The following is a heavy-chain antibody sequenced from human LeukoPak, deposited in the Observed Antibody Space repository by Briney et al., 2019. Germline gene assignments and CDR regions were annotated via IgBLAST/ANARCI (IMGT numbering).Heavy chain of an antibody. D-gene: IGHD2-15*01. CDR3: ARERDCSGATWIDY. J-gene: IGHJ4*02. CDR1: GFTFSRYN. CDR2: ISISSSTI. Sequence: GESLRLSCAATGFTFSRYNMNWVRQAPGKGLEWISYISISSSTIYRADSVKGRCTISRDNAKSSLYLQMKSLRAEDTAVYYCARERDCSGATWIDYRGQGALVTVSS. V-gene: IGHV3-48*01.